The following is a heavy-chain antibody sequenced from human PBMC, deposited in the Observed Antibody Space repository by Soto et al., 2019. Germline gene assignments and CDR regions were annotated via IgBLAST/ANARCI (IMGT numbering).Heavy chain of an antibody. D-gene: IGHD4-4*01. V-gene: IGHV3-23*01. J-gene: IGHJ4*02. CDR1: GFPFSSYS. CDR3: ANVFWVTTGPEGNR. CDR2: IRGSGDAT. Sequence: GGSLRLSCAASGFPFSSYSMNWVRQAPGKGLEWVSAIRGSGDATYYADSVKGRFTISRDNSKNTLFLQMNSLRAEDTALYYCANVFWVTTGPEGNRWGQGTQVTVSS.